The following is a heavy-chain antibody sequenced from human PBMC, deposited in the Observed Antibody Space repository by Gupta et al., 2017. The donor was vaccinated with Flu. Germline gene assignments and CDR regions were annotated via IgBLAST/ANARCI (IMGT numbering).Heavy chain of an antibody. J-gene: IGHJ4*02. CDR1: GYTFASYY. V-gene: IGHV1-46*01. CDR3: ARGMPGYTYGYNYFHY. Sequence: QVQLVPSGAEVKRPGASVKISCKTSGYTFASYYIHWVRQAPGQGLEWMGIINPNGGSTNYAQKFQGRVTMIGDTSTSTVYMELSSLRSEDTAVYYCARGMPGYTYGYNYFHYWGQGTLVTVSS. CDR2: INPNGGST. D-gene: IGHD5-18*01.